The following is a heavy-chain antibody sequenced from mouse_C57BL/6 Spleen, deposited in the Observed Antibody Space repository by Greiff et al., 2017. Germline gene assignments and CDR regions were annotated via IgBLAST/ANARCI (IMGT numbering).Heavy chain of an antibody. D-gene: IGHD1-1*01. J-gene: IGHJ4*01. CDR1: GYAFSSYW. Sequence: VQLQQSGAELVKPGASVKISCKASGYAFSSYWMNWVKQRPGKGLEWIGQIYPGDGDTNYNGTFKGKATLTADKSSSTAYMQLSSLTSEDSAVYFCARSKLRGAMDYWGQGTSVTVSS. CDR2: IYPGDGDT. V-gene: IGHV1-80*01. CDR3: ARSKLRGAMDY.